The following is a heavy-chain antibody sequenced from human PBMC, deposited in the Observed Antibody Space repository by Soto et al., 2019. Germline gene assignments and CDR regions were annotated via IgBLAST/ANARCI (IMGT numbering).Heavy chain of an antibody. Sequence: VKVSCTASGYTFTGYYMHWVRQAPGQGLEWMGRINPNTGDTNYAQKFQGWVTMTRDTSITTAYMELSRLRSDNTAVYYCARGRGSHGVYYFDSWGQGTLVTVSS. CDR2: INPNTGDT. CDR1: GYTFTGYY. CDR3: ARGRGSHGVYYFDS. D-gene: IGHD1-26*01. J-gene: IGHJ4*02. V-gene: IGHV1-2*04.